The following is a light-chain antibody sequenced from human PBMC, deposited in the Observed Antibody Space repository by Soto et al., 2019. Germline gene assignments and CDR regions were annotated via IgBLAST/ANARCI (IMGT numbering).Light chain of an antibody. CDR2: EVS. Sequence: QSALTQPASVSGSPGQSITISCTGSSSDVGAYNVVSWYQQHPGRTPKLIIYEVSKRPSGASDRFSGSKSGNTASLTISGLQAGYEADYYCSSYAGTSWVFGGETKVTV. CDR1: SSDVGAYNV. J-gene: IGLJ3*02. V-gene: IGLV2-23*02. CDR3: SSYAGTSWV.